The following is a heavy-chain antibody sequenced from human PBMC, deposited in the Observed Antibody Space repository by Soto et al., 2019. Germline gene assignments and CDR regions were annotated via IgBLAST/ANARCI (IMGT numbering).Heavy chain of an antibody. CDR1: GGSISSSSYY. Sequence: PSETLSLTCTVSGGSISSSSYYWGWIRQPPGKGLEWVGSIYYSGSTYYNPSLKSRVTISVDTSKNQFSLKLSSVTAADTAVYYCARPGVDRGPPHGMDVWGQGTTVTVSS. CDR2: IYYSGST. CDR3: ARPGVDRGPPHGMDV. D-gene: IGHD3-3*01. V-gene: IGHV4-39*01. J-gene: IGHJ6*02.